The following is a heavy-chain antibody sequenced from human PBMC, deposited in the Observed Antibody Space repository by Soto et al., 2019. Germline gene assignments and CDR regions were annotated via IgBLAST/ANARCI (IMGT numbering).Heavy chain of an antibody. J-gene: IGHJ3*02. CDR3: AREDIVVVPAAIGADAFDI. Sequence: QLQLQESGPGLVKPSETLSLTCTVSGGSISSSSYYWGWIRQPPGKGLEWIGSIYYSGSTYYNPSRKSRVTISVDTSKNQFSLKLSSVTAADTAVYYCAREDIVVVPAAIGADAFDIWGQGTMVTVSS. CDR1: GGSISSSSYY. D-gene: IGHD2-2*01. CDR2: IYYSGST. V-gene: IGHV4-39*01.